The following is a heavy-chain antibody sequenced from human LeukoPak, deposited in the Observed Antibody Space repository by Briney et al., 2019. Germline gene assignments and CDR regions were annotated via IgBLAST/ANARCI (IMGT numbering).Heavy chain of an antibody. Sequence: GASVKVSCKASGYTFTSYYMHWVRQAPGQGLEWMGIINPSGGSTSYAQKFQGRVTMTRDTSTSTVYMELSSLRSEDTAVYYCARDGRITIFGVVITPFDYWGQGTLVTVSS. CDR3: ARDGRITIFGVVITPFDY. J-gene: IGHJ4*02. V-gene: IGHV1-46*01. CDR1: GYTFTSYY. CDR2: INPSGGST. D-gene: IGHD3-3*01.